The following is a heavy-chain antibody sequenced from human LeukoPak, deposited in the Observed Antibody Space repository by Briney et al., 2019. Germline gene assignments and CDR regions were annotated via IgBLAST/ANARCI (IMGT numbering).Heavy chain of an antibody. V-gene: IGHV4-59*08. CDR1: GGSISTYY. Sequence: PSETLCLSCAVSGGSISTYYRSWVRQPPGKGLEWVVYIYYSGRTNYNPSLKSRVTISVDTSKNQFSLKLSSVTAADTAVYCCARHGGRIQRYFAYWGQGTLVTVSS. J-gene: IGHJ4*02. D-gene: IGHD3-16*01. CDR2: IYYSGRT. CDR3: ARHGGRIQRYFAY.